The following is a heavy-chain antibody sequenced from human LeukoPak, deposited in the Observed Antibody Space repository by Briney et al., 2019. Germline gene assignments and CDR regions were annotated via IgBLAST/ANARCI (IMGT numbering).Heavy chain of an antibody. Sequence: PSETLSLTWTVSGGSISSSSYYWGWIRQPPGKGLEWIGSIYYSGSTYYNPSLKSRVTISVDTSKNQFSLKLSSVTAADTAVYYCARHLLVVVVAADRWFDPWGQGTLVTVSS. V-gene: IGHV4-39*01. D-gene: IGHD2-15*01. CDR3: ARHLLVVVVAADRWFDP. J-gene: IGHJ5*02. CDR2: IYYSGST. CDR1: GGSISSSSYY.